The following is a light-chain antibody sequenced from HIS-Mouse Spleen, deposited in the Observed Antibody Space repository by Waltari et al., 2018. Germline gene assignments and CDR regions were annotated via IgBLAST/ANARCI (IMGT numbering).Light chain of an antibody. CDR3: QVWDSSSDHVV. CDR1: NIGSKS. V-gene: IGLV3-21*03. CDR2: DDS. Sequence: SSVLTQPPSVSVAPGKTARITCGGNNIGSKSVHGYKQKPGQAPVLVVYDDSDRPSGIPERFSGSNSGNTATLTISRVEAGDEADYYCQVWDSSSDHVVFGGGTKLTVL. J-gene: IGLJ2*01.